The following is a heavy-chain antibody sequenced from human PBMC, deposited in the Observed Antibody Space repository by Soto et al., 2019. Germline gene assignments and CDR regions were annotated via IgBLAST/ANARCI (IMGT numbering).Heavy chain of an antibody. CDR1: GFSLSTSGAC. D-gene: IGHD4-17*01. CDR2: IYLDDDK. Sequence: HITLKESGPTLVKPTQTLTLTCTFSGFSLSTSGACVGWLRQPPGKYLEWLSLIYLDDDKRYSPSLNSRLTIPKDTSKSQVVLTMTNMVPVDTATYFCEHTGPVMTTEVTASDYCGQGTLVTVSS. V-gene: IGHV2-5*02. CDR3: EHTGPVMTTEVTASDY. J-gene: IGHJ4*02.